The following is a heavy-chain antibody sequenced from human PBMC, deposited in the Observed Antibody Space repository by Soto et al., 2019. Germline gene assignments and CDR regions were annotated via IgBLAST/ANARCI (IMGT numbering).Heavy chain of an antibody. V-gene: IGHV1-69*01. CDR2: IIPIFGTA. CDR3: ASERGKRTPVTKTPDY. D-gene: IGHD4-17*01. Sequence: QVQLVQSGAEVKKPGSSVKVSCKASGGTFSSYAISWVRQAPGQGLEWMGGIIPIFGTANYAQKFQGRVRSTADESTSTAYRELRSLRSEKTAVYYWASERGKRTPVTKTPDYWGKGPLVTVPS. J-gene: IGHJ4*02. CDR1: GGTFSSYA.